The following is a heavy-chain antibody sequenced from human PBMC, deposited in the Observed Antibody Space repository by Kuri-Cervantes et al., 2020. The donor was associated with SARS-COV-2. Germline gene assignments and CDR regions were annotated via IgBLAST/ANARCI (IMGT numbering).Heavy chain of an antibody. Sequence: SVKVSCKASGGTFSSYTISWGRQAPGQGLEWMGRIIPILGIANYAQKFQGRVTITADKSTSTAYMELSSLRSEDTAVYYCASGAVADLFDYWGQGTLVTVSS. CDR3: ASGAVADLFDY. CDR1: GGTFSSYT. D-gene: IGHD6-19*01. CDR2: IIPILGIA. V-gene: IGHV1-69*02. J-gene: IGHJ4*02.